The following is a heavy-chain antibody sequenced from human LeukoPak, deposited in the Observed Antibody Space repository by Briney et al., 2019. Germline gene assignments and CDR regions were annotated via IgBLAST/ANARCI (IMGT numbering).Heavy chain of an antibody. CDR1: GYTFTGNY. CDR2: INPSSGGS. V-gene: IGHV1-2*02. J-gene: IGHJ6*02. CDR3: ARLVRFGEFYGMDV. D-gene: IGHD3-10*01. Sequence: ASVKVSCKASGYTFTGNYIHWVRQAPGQDFEWMGWINPSSGGSNHAQTFQGRVTMTRDTSISTAYMELSSLTSDDTAVYYCARLVRFGEFYGMDVWGQGTTVTVSS.